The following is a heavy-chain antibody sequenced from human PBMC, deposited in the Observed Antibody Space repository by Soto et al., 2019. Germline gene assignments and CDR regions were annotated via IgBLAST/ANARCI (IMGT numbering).Heavy chain of an antibody. J-gene: IGHJ6*02. CDR3: ARDPYGDYVSRGGMDV. V-gene: IGHV4-30-4*01. D-gene: IGHD4-17*01. CDR1: GGSISSGDYY. CDR2: IYYSGST. Sequence: SETLSLTCTVSGGSISSGDYYWGWIRQPPGKGLEWIGYIYYSGSTYYNPSLKRRVTISVDTSKNQFSLKRSSVTAADTAVYYCARDPYGDYVSRGGMDVWGQGTTVTVS.